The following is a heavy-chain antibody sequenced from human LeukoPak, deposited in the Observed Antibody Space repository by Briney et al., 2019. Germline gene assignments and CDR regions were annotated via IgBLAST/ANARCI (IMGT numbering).Heavy chain of an antibody. V-gene: IGHV4-39*01. CDR3: ARLPGIAVAGPYFDY. Sequence: SETLSLTCTVSGGSISSSSYYWGWIRQPSGKGLEWIGSIYYSGSTYYNPSLKSRVTISVDTSKNQFSLKLSSVTAADTAVYYCARLPGIAVAGPYFDYWGQGTLVTVSS. CDR1: GGSISSSSYY. D-gene: IGHD6-19*01. J-gene: IGHJ4*02. CDR2: IYYSGST.